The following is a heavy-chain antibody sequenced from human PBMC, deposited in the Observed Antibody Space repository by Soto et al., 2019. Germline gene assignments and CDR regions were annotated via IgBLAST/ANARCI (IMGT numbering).Heavy chain of an antibody. CDR1: GGSLTGYY. CDR3: ARGQEGIVATH. J-gene: IGHJ4*02. CDR2: IKDGGST. V-gene: IGHV4-34*01. Sequence: QVQLQQWGAGLLKPSETLSLTCAVNGGSLTGYYWSWIRQPPGKGLEWIGEIKDGGSTNYSPSLRGRVTISADTSKNQFSLRLNSVTAADTAVYFCARGQEGIVATHWDQGTLDTVSS. D-gene: IGHD5-12*01.